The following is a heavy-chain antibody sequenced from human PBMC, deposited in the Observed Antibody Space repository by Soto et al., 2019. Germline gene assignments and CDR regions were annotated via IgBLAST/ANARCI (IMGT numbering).Heavy chain of an antibody. CDR2: IIPIFGTA. V-gene: IGHV1-69*01. J-gene: IGHJ6*02. CDR1: GGTFSSYA. Sequence: QVQLVQSGAEVKKPGSSVKVSCKASGGTFSSYAISWVRQAPGQGLEWMGGIIPIFGTANYAQKFQGRVMITADESTSTAYMELSSLRSEDTAVYYCARVPVVVVPAASDYYYGMDVWGQGTTVTVSS. CDR3: ARVPVVVVPAASDYYYGMDV. D-gene: IGHD2-2*01.